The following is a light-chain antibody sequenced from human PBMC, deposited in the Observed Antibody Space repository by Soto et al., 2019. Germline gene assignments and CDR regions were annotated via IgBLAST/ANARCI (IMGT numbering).Light chain of an antibody. Sequence: QSALTQPRSVSGSPGQSVTISCTGTSSDIGASDSVSWYQQHPGKAPRLIIYEVVQRPSGVPDRFSGSKSGNTASLTVSGLQAADEADYFCKSYAGSNTYVFGSGTKVTVL. CDR1: SSDIGASDS. J-gene: IGLJ1*01. CDR2: EVV. V-gene: IGLV2-11*01. CDR3: KSYAGSNTYV.